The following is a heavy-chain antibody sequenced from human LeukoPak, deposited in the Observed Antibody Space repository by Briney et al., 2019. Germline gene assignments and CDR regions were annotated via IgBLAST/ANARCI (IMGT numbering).Heavy chain of an antibody. V-gene: IGHV4-4*02. CDR1: GGSISSSNW. CDR3: ARWLGAAFDL. Sequence: PSGTLSLTCAVSGGSISSSNWWSWVRQPPGKGLEWIGEIYHSGTTNYNPSLKSRGTISVDKSKNQFSLKLSSVTAADTAVYYCARWLGAAFDLWGQGTMVTVSS. J-gene: IGHJ3*01. D-gene: IGHD5-12*01. CDR2: IYHSGTT.